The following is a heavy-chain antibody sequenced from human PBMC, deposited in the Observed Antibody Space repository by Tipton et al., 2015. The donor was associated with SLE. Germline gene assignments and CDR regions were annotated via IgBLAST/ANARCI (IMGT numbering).Heavy chain of an antibody. CDR2: ISWDGGST. CDR1: GFTFDDYA. Sequence: SLRLSCAASGFTFDDYAMHWVRQAPGKGLEWVSLISWDGGSTYYADSVKGRFTISRDNSKNSLYLQMNSLRAEDTALYYCAKDISGDAYYYYGMDVWGQGTTVTVSS. CDR3: AKDISGDAYYYYGMDV. V-gene: IGHV3-43D*04. J-gene: IGHJ6*02. D-gene: IGHD2-15*01.